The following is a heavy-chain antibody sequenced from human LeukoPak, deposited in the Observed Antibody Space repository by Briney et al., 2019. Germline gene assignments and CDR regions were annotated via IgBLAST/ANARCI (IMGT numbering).Heavy chain of an antibody. CDR2: ISYDGSNK. CDR1: GFTFSSYA. J-gene: IGHJ5*02. CDR3: ARDSYSGSYFHWFDP. Sequence: GRSLRLSCAASGFTFSSYAMHWVRQAPGKGLEWVAVISYDGSNKYYADSVKGRFTISRDNSKNTLYLQMNSLRAEDTAVYYCARDSYSGSYFHWFDPRGQGTLVTVPS. V-gene: IGHV3-30-3*01. D-gene: IGHD1-26*01.